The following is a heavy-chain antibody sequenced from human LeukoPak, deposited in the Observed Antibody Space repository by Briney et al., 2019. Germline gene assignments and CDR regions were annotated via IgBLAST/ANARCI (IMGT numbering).Heavy chain of an antibody. CDR3: ARDYDSSGYYSY. J-gene: IGHJ4*02. CDR1: GFTFSSYS. V-gene: IGHV3-21*01. Sequence: GGSLRLSCAASGFTFSSYSMNWVRQAPGKGLEWVSSISSSSSYIHYADSVKGRFTISRDNAKNSLYLQMNSLRAEDTAVYYCARDYDSSGYYSYWGQGTLVTVSS. CDR2: ISSSSSYI. D-gene: IGHD3-22*01.